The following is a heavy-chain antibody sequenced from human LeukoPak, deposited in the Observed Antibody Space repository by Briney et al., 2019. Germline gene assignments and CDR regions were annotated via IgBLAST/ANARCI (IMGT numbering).Heavy chain of an antibody. CDR2: INPNSGGT. Sequence: GASVKVSCKASGYTFTSYGISWVRQAPGQGLEWMGWINPNSGGTNYAQKFQGRVTMTRDTSISTAYMELSRLRSDDTAVYYCASWRELEAFDIWGQGTMVTVSS. J-gene: IGHJ3*02. CDR3: ASWRELEAFDI. V-gene: IGHV1-2*02. D-gene: IGHD1-26*01. CDR1: GYTFTSYG.